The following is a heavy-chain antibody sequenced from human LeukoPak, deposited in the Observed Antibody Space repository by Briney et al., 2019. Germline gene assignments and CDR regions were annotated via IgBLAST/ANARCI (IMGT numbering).Heavy chain of an antibody. CDR2: IYYSGST. CDR1: GGSISSSSYY. CDR3: ARVVGRYFDQLAFDY. Sequence: SETLSLTCTVSGGSISSSSYYWGWIRQPPGKGLEWIGSIYYSGSTYYNPSLKSRVTISVDTSKNQFSLKLSSVTAADTAVYYRARVVGRYFDQLAFDYWGQGTLVTVSS. D-gene: IGHD3-9*01. V-gene: IGHV4-39*07. J-gene: IGHJ4*02.